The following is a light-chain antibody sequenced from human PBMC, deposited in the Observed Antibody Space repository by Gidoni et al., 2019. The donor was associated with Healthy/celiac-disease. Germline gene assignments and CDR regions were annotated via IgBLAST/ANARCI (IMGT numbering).Light chain of an antibody. V-gene: IGKV1-9*01. CDR2: AAS. J-gene: IGKJ2*01. CDR3: QQLNSYPYT. CDR1: QGISSY. Sequence: QLTQSPSFLSASVGDRVTIPCRASQGISSYLAWYQQKPGKAPKLLIYAASTLQSGVPSRFSGSGSGTEFTLTISSLQPEDVATDYCQQLNSYPYTFXXXTKLEIK.